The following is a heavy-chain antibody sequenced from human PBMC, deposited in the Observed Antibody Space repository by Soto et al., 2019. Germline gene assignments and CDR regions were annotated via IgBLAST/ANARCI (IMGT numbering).Heavy chain of an antibody. CDR3: AKDQYRFGEFLTPLDC. V-gene: IGHV3-30*18. CDR2: ISYDGSNK. Sequence: QVQLVESGGGVVQPGRSLRLSCAASGFTFSSYGMHWVRQAPGKGLEWVAVISYDGSNKYYGDSVKGRFTISRDNSKNTLYLQMNSLRAEDTAVYYCAKDQYRFGEFLTPLDCWGQGTLVTVSS. D-gene: IGHD3-10*01. J-gene: IGHJ4*02. CDR1: GFTFSSYG.